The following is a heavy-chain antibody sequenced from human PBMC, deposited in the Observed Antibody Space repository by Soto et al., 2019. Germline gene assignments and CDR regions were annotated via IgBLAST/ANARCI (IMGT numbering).Heavy chain of an antibody. V-gene: IGHV4-34*01. D-gene: IGHD2-2*01. Sequence: PSETLSLTCAVYGGSFSGYYWSWIRQPPGKGLEWIGEINHSGSTNYNPSLKSRVTISVDTSKNQFSLKLSSVTAADTAVYYCARGFPLWEDTVVVPAGVVNYYYGMDVWGQGTTVTVSS. CDR1: GGSFSGYY. CDR2: INHSGST. CDR3: ARGFPLWEDTVVVPAGVVNYYYGMDV. J-gene: IGHJ6*02.